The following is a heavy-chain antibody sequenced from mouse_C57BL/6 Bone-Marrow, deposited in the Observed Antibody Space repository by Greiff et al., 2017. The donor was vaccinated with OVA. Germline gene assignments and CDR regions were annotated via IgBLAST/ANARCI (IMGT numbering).Heavy chain of an antibody. CDR3: VRHRVPYYAMDY. V-gene: IGHV10-1*01. Sequence: EVQLVESGGGLVQPQGSLKLSCAASGFSFNTYAMNWVRQAPGKGLEWVARIRSKSNNYATYYADSVKDRFTISRDDSESMLYLQMNNLKTEDTAMYYCVRHRVPYYAMDYWGQGTSVTVSS. CDR1: GFSFNTYA. J-gene: IGHJ4*01. D-gene: IGHD3-1*01. CDR2: IRSKSNNYAT.